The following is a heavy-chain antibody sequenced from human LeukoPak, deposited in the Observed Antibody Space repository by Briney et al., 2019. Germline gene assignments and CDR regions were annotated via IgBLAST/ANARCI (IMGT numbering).Heavy chain of an antibody. Sequence: PSETLSLTCAVYGGSFSGYYWTWIRQPPGKGLEWIGEINHSGSTNCNPSLRSRVTMSVDTSKNQFSLKLNSVTAADTAVYYCARHSQWGFISWTFDIWGRGTMVAVSP. D-gene: IGHD3-16*01. CDR1: GGSFSGYY. J-gene: IGHJ3*02. V-gene: IGHV4-34*01. CDR3: ARHSQWGFISWTFDI. CDR2: INHSGST.